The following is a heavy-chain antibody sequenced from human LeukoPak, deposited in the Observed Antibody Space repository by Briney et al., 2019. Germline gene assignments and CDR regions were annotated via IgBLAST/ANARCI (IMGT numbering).Heavy chain of an antibody. CDR3: ARQIRGDYYFDY. CDR2: IYYSGST. CDR1: GGSISNSTYY. J-gene: IGHJ4*02. Sequence: SETLSLTCTVSGGSISNSTYYWGCIRQPPGKGLERIGTIYYSGSTYYNPSLKSRVTISVDTSKNHFSLNLSSLTAADTAVYYCARQIRGDYYFDYWGQGTLVTVSS. D-gene: IGHD3-10*01. V-gene: IGHV4-39*01.